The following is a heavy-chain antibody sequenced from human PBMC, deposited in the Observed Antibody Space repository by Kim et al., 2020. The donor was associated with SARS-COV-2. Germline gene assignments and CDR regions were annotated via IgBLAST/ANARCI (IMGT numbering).Heavy chain of an antibody. Sequence: SLKSRVTISVDTSKNQFSLKLSSVTAADTAVYYCSRDKGYYDSSGYYFDYWGQGTLVTVSS. CDR3: SRDKGYYDSSGYYFDY. D-gene: IGHD3-22*01. J-gene: IGHJ4*02. V-gene: IGHV4-59*01.